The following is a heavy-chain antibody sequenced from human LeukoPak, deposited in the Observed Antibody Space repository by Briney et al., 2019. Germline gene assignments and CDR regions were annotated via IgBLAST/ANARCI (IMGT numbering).Heavy chain of an antibody. CDR3: ARDWGDGYNWYYFDY. J-gene: IGHJ4*02. CDR2: ISYDGSNK. V-gene: IGHV3-30*04. CDR1: GFTFSSYA. Sequence: GGSLRLSCAASGFTFSSYAMHWVRQAPGKGLEWVAVISYDGSNKYCADSVKGRFTISRDNSKNTLYLQMNSLRAEDTAVYYCARDWGDGYNWYYFDYWGQGTLVTVSS. D-gene: IGHD5-24*01.